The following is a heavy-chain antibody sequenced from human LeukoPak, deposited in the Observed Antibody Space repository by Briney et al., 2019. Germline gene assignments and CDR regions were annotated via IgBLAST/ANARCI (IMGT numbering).Heavy chain of an antibody. CDR3: ARDLSSS. D-gene: IGHD6-13*01. CDR1: GFTFDDYA. V-gene: IGHV3-33*08. Sequence: PGGSLRLSCAASGFTFDDYAMHWVRQAPGKGLEWVAVIWYDGSNKYYADSVKGRFTISRDNSKNTLYLQMNSLRAEDTAVYYCARDLSSSWGQGTLVTVSS. J-gene: IGHJ4*02. CDR2: IWYDGSNK.